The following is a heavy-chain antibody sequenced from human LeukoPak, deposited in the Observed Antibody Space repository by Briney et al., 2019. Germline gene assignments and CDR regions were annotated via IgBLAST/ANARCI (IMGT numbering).Heavy chain of an antibody. CDR3: ARDYGDYSSLYFDY. D-gene: IGHD4-17*01. J-gene: IGHJ4*02. V-gene: IGHV3-48*01. Sequence: GGSLRLSCAASGFTFSSYSMNWVRQAPGKGLEWVSYISSSSSTIYYADSVKGRFIISKDNAKNSLYLQMNSLRAEDTAVYYCARDYGDYSSLYFDYWGQGTLVTVSS. CDR1: GFTFSSYS. CDR2: ISSSSSTI.